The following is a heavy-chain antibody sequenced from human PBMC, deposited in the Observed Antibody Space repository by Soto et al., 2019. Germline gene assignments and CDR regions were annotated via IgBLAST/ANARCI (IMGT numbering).Heavy chain of an antibody. V-gene: IGHV4-61*01. CDR2: IYYSGST. CDR1: GGSVSSGSYY. D-gene: IGHD4-4*01. CDR3: ARDLAPEKYSNRPYYYGMDV. Sequence: SETLSLTCTVSGGSVSSGSYYWSWIRQPPGKGLEWIGYIYYSGSTNYNPSLKSRVTISVDTSKNQFSLKLSSVTAADTAVYYCARDLAPEKYSNRPYYYGMDVWGQGTTVTVAS. J-gene: IGHJ6*02.